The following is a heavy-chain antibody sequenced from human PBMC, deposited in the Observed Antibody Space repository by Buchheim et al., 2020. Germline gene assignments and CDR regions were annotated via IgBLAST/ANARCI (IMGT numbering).Heavy chain of an antibody. V-gene: IGHV3-7*01. CDR1: GFTFSSYW. CDR2: IKQDGSEK. D-gene: IGHD3-10*01. CDR3: ARVSSLWFRESYGMDV. Sequence: EVQLVESGGGLVQPGGSLRLSCAASGFTFSSYWMSWVRQAPGKGLEWVANIKQDGSEKYYVDSVKGRFTISRDNAKNSLYLQMNSLRADDTAVYYCARVSSLWFRESYGMDVWGQGTT. J-gene: IGHJ6*02.